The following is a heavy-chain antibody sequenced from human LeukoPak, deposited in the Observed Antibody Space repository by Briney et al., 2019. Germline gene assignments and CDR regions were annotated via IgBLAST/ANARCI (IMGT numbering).Heavy chain of an antibody. CDR3: ARAFYYGSEEGMDV. V-gene: IGHV4-30-4*01. Sequence: PSQTLSLTCTVSGGSISSGDYYWNWIRQPPGKGLEWIGYIYYSGSTYYNPSLKSRVTISVDTSKNQFSLKLSSVTAADTAVYYCARAFYYGSEEGMDVWGQGTTVTVSS. CDR1: GGSISSGDYY. D-gene: IGHD3-10*01. CDR2: IYYSGST. J-gene: IGHJ6*02.